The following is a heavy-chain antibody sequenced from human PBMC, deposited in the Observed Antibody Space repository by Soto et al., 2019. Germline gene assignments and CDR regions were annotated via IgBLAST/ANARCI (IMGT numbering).Heavy chain of an antibody. J-gene: IGHJ4*02. V-gene: IGHV1-2*02. CDR1: GYSYTKYH. D-gene: IGHD1-1*01. Sequence: ASVKVSCKASGYSYTKYHMHWVRQAPGQGLEWMGWINPGSGVTNQAQKFQGRVTMTRDTSITTTYMELNSLTSDDTAVYYCARVAGHKNARFDTWGQGALVTVSS. CDR3: ARVAGHKNARFDT. CDR2: INPGSGVT.